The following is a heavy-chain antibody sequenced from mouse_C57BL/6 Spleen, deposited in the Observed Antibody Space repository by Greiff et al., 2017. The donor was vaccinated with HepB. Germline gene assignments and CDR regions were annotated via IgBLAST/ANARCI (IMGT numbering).Heavy chain of an antibody. V-gene: IGHV1-82*01. D-gene: IGHD1-1*01. J-gene: IGHJ2*01. CDR1: GYAFSSSW. CDR3: ARSGVGY. Sequence: VKPGASVKISCKASGYAFSSSWMNWVKQRPGKGLEWIGRIYPGDGDTNYNGKFKGKATLTADKSSSTAYMQLSSLTSEDSAVYFCARSGVGYWGQGTTLTVSS. CDR2: IYPGDGDT.